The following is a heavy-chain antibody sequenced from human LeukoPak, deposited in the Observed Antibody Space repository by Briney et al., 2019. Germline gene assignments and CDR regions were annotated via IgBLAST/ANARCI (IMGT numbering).Heavy chain of an antibody. CDR2: ISGSGGST. D-gene: IGHD6-13*01. CDR3: AKDLEQQLGSY. CDR1: GFTFSSYA. J-gene: IGHJ4*02. Sequence: GGSLRLSCAASGFTFSSYAMSWFRQAPGKGLEWVSAISGSGGSTYYADSVKGRFTISRDNSKNTLYLQMNSLRAEDTAVYYCAKDLEQQLGSYWGQGTLVTVSS. V-gene: IGHV3-23*01.